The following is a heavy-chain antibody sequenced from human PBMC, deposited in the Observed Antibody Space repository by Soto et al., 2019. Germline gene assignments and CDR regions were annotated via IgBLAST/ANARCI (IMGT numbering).Heavy chain of an antibody. J-gene: IGHJ4*02. V-gene: IGHV1-18*01. D-gene: IGHD3-3*01. CDR1: GYTFTSYG. CDR3: AREMYYDFWSGYYPSYYFDY. CDR2: ISAYNGNT. Sequence: ASVKVSCKASGYTFTSYGISWVRQAPGQGLEWMGWISAYNGNTNYAQKLQGRVTMTTDTSTSTAYMELRSLRSDDTAVYYCAREMYYDFWSGYYPSYYFDYWGQGTLVTVSS.